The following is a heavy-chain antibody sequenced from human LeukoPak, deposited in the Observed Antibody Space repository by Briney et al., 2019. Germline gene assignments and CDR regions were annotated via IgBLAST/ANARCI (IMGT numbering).Heavy chain of an antibody. D-gene: IGHD3-10*01. J-gene: IGHJ5*02. CDR1: GGSISSYY. CDR2: IYYSGST. Sequence: PSETLSLTCTVSGGSISSYYWSWIRQPPGKGLEWIGYIYYSGSTNYNPSLKSRVTISVDTSKNQFSLKLSSVTAADTAVYYCARTDLWFGEVWFDPWGQGTLVTVSS. CDR3: ARTDLWFGEVWFDP. V-gene: IGHV4-59*01.